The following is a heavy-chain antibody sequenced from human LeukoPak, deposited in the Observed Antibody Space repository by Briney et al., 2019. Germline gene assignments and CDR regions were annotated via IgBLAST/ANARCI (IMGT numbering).Heavy chain of an antibody. CDR1: GGSISSGDYY. V-gene: IGHV4-30-4*01. CDR2: IYYSGST. J-gene: IGHJ5*02. CDR3: ARSSILAWFDP. D-gene: IGHD3-3*02. Sequence: SQTLSLTCTVSGGSISSGDYYWSWIRQPPGKGLEWIGYIYYSGSTYYNPSLKSRVTISVDTSKDQFSLKLSSVTAADTAVYYCARSSILAWFDPWGQGTLVTVSS.